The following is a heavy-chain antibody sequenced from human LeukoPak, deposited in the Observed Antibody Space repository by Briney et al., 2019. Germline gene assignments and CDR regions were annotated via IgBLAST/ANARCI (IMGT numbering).Heavy chain of an antibody. Sequence: VGSLRLSCAASGFTFSSYGMHSVRQAPGKGLEWVAVIWYDGSNKYYADSVKGRFTISRDNSKNTLYLQMNSLRAEDTAVYYCAKDAVFWSGWYLVYYYYYYMDVWGKGTTVTVSS. D-gene: IGHD3-3*01. CDR2: IWYDGSNK. CDR3: AKDAVFWSGWYLVYYYYYYMDV. J-gene: IGHJ6*03. CDR1: GFTFSSYG. V-gene: IGHV3-33*06.